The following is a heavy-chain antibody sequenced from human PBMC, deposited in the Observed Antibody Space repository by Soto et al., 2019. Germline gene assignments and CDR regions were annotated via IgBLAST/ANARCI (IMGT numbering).Heavy chain of an antibody. D-gene: IGHD6-19*01. CDR1: GYTFTGYY. Sequence: DSVKVSCEASGYTFTGYYIHWVRQAPGQGLEWMGWINPNSGGTNYAQKFQGRVTMTRDTSISTAYMELSRLRSDDTAVYYCARDRDSSGWYERSFDYWGQGTLVTVSS. CDR2: INPNSGGT. CDR3: ARDRDSSGWYERSFDY. J-gene: IGHJ4*02. V-gene: IGHV1-2*02.